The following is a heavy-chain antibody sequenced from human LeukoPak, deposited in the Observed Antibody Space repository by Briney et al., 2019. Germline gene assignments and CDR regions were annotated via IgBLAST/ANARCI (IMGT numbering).Heavy chain of an antibody. CDR3: ARQSSRLTIFDY. Sequence: GGSLRLSCAASGFTVSSNYMSWVRQAPGKGLERVSALYSGGTTYYADSVKGRFTISTDNSKNTLYLQMNSLRGEDTAVYYCARQSSRLTIFDYWGQGTLVTVPS. CDR2: LYSGGTT. V-gene: IGHV3-53*01. CDR1: GFTVSSNY. D-gene: IGHD4/OR15-4a*01. J-gene: IGHJ4*02.